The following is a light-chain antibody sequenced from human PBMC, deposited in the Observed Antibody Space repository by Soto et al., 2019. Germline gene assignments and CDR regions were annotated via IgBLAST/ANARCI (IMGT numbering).Light chain of an antibody. Sequence: DIPMTQSPSAMSASVGDRVTITCRASQGINNYVAWFQQRPGQVPKRLIYAGSTLQRGVPSRFSGGGSGTEFTLTISSLQPEDFATYYCLQHNVYPRTFGQGTKVEI. CDR1: QGINNY. CDR3: LQHNVYPRT. J-gene: IGKJ1*01. CDR2: AGS. V-gene: IGKV1-17*03.